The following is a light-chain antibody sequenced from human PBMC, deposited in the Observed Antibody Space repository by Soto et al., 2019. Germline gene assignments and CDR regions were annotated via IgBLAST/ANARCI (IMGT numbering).Light chain of an antibody. Sequence: QSALTQPASVSGSPGQSITISCTGTSSDVGVYKYVSWYQQHPGRAPKLMIYEVSNRPSRVSNRFSGSKSGNTASLTISGLQAEDEADYSCSSYTSSTTVVFGGGTKVTVL. CDR2: EVS. V-gene: IGLV2-14*01. J-gene: IGLJ2*01. CDR3: SSYTSSTTVV. CDR1: SSDVGVYKY.